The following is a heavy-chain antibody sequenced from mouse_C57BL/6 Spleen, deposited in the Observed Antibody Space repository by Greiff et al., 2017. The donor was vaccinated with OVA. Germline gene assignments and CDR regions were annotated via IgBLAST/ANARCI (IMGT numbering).Heavy chain of an antibody. D-gene: IGHD2-5*01. CDR3: AVAYYSNLDYAMDY. CDR1: GYSFTGYY. J-gene: IGHJ4*01. Sequence: EVKLEESGPELVKPGASVKISCKASGYSFTGYYMNWVKQSPEKSLEWIGEINPSTGGTTYNQKFKAKATLTVDKSSSTAYMQLKSLTSEDSAVYYCAVAYYSNLDYAMDYWGQGTSVTVSS. V-gene: IGHV1-42*01. CDR2: INPSTGGT.